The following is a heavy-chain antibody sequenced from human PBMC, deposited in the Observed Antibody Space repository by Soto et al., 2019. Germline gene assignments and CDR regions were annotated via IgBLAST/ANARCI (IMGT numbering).Heavy chain of an antibody. V-gene: IGHV5-51*01. CDR3: ASPAYGDYYYYYGMDV. Sequence: GESLKISCKGSGYSFTSYWIGWVRQMPGKGLEWMGIIYPGDSDTRYSPSFQGQVTISADKSISTAYLQWSSLKASDTPMYYCASPAYGDYYYYYGMDVWGQGTTVTVSS. J-gene: IGHJ6*02. CDR2: IYPGDSDT. D-gene: IGHD4-17*01. CDR1: GYSFTSYW.